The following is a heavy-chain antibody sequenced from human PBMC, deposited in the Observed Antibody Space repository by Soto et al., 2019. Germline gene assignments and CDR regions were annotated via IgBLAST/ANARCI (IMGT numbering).Heavy chain of an antibody. D-gene: IGHD2-2*01. CDR2: INSDGSRT. Sequence: ILSCTASGFNFSRFWTHWVRQVPGRGLVWVSHINSDGSRTSYADSVKGRFTISRDNAKNTLYLQMNSLRAEDTAVYYCARDLSSCSSARCYSFYYGVDVWGQGTTVTVSS. J-gene: IGHJ6*02. CDR1: GFNFSRFW. V-gene: IGHV3-74*01. CDR3: ARDLSSCSSARCYSFYYGVDV.